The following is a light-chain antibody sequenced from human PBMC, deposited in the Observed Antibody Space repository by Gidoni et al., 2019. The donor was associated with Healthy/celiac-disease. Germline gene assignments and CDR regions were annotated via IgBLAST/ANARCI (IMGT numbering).Light chain of an antibody. Sequence: SLQSGVPSMFSGSGSGTGFTPTISSLQPEDFATYYCQQSYSTKWTFXQXTKVEIK. J-gene: IGKJ1*01. CDR3: QQSYSTKWT. V-gene: IGKV1-39*01.